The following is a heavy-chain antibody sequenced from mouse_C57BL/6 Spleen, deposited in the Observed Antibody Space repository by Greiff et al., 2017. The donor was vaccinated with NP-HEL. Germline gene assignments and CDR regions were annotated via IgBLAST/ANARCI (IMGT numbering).Heavy chain of an antibody. Sequence: QVQLQQSGPELVKPGASVKISCKASGYSFTSYYIHWVKQRPGQGLEWIGWIYPGSGNTKYNEKFKGKATLTADTSSSTAYMQLSSLTSEDSAVYYCAREIYSNYVGFAYWGQGTLVTVSA. CDR1: GYSFTSYY. J-gene: IGHJ3*01. CDR2: IYPGSGNT. V-gene: IGHV1-66*01. D-gene: IGHD2-5*01. CDR3: AREIYSNYVGFAY.